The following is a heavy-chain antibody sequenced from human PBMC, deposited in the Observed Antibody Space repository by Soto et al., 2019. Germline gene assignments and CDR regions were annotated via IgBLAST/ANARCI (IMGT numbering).Heavy chain of an antibody. D-gene: IGHD7-27*01. CDR3: TRGSNWLDY. J-gene: IGHJ4*02. CDR2: IYSGGNT. CDR1: GFTVNSNS. Sequence: EVQLVESGGGLIQPGGSLRLSCAAAGFTVNSNSMTWVRQAPGKGLEWVSVIYSGGNTYYADSVKGRFTISRDNSKNTLYLQINSLRAEDTAVYYCTRGSNWLDYWGQGTLVTVSS. V-gene: IGHV3-53*01.